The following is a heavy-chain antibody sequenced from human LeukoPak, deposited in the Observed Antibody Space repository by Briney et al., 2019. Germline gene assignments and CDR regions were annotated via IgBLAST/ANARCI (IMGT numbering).Heavy chain of an antibody. Sequence: PGGSLRLSCAASGFTFSSYAMSWVRQAPGKGLAWVSTISAGGGTTYYADSVKGRFTISRDNSKNTLFLQMNSLRAEDTAVYYCARLTADGRLYFVDWGPGTLVTVSS. CDR2: ISAGGGTT. CDR1: GFTFSSYA. J-gene: IGHJ4*02. D-gene: IGHD6-13*01. CDR3: ARLTADGRLYFVD. V-gene: IGHV3-23*01.